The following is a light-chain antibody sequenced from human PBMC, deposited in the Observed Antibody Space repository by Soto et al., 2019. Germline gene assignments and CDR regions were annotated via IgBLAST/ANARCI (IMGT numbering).Light chain of an antibody. Sequence: DIPMTQSPSSLSASVGDRVTITCRASRSISNYLNWYQQKSGKVPRLLIYAASSLQPGVPSRFSGTGTGTAFTLTITSLQPADSATYYCQQSYSVPRFGPGTRVDLK. CDR1: RSISNY. CDR2: AAS. J-gene: IGKJ1*01. V-gene: IGKV1-39*01. CDR3: QQSYSVPR.